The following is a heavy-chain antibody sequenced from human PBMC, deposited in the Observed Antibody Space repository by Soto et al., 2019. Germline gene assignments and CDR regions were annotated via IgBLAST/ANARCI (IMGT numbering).Heavy chain of an antibody. CDR3: ARDRPGYYYGSVTYYNGYYAMDV. CDR2: IYNSGTT. J-gene: IGHJ6*02. Sequence: DTLSLTCTASGGTISTYYGSWIRQPPGKGLEWFGYIYNSGTTNYNPSLTSRVTISVDTSKNQFSLKLSSVTAADTAVYYCARDRPGYYYGSVTYYNGYYAMDVWGQGTTVTVS. CDR1: GGTISTYY. V-gene: IGHV4-59*01. D-gene: IGHD3-10*01.